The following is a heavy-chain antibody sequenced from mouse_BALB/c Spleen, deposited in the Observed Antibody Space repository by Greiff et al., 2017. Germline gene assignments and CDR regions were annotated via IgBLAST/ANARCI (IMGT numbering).Heavy chain of an antibody. CDR2: ISDGGSYT. D-gene: IGHD2-2*01. CDR1: GFTFSDYY. J-gene: IGHJ3*01. V-gene: IGHV5-4*02. Sequence: EVHLVESGGGLVKPGGSLKLSCAASGFTFSDYYMYWVRQTPEKRLEWVATISDGGSYTYYPDSVKGRFTISRDNAKNNLYLQMSSLKSEDTAMYYCARGEGYDWFAYWGQGTLVTVSA. CDR3: ARGEGYDWFAY.